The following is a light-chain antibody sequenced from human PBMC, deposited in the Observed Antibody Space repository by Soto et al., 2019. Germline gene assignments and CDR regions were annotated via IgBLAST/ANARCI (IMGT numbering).Light chain of an antibody. CDR2: AAS. CDR1: QGISSY. Sequence: AIRMTQSPSSFSASTGDRVTITCRASQGISSYLAWYQQKPGKAPKLLIYAASTLQSGVPSRFSGSGSGTAFSLPISCLQSADFATYYCHQYYSYPQFTFGQGTRLEIK. CDR3: HQYYSYPQFT. V-gene: IGKV1-8*01. J-gene: IGKJ5*01.